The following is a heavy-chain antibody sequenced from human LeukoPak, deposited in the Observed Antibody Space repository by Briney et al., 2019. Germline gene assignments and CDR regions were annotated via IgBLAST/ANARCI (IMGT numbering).Heavy chain of an antibody. D-gene: IGHD3-16*01. CDR3: ARNAWGDAFDI. CDR1: GGSISSYY. V-gene: IGHV4-59*01. CDR2: IYYSGST. J-gene: IGHJ3*02. Sequence: SETLSLTCTVSGGSISSYYWSWIRQPPGKGLEWIGHIYYSGSTNYNPSLKSRVTISVDTSKNQFSLKLSSVTAADTAVYYCARNAWGDAFDIWGQGTMVTVSS.